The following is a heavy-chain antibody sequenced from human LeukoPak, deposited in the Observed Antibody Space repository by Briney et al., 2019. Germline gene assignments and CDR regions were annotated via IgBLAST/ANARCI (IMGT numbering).Heavy chain of an antibody. Sequence: GGSLRLSCAASGFTFSSYGMHWVRQAPGKGVEWVADIWYDGSNKYYGDSVKGRFTISRENSKKTLYVQLNCLRAEDTAVYSCVKNGAIVPLYYFDCWGLGTLVIVSS. CDR1: GFTFSSYG. D-gene: IGHD2-2*01. CDR2: IWYDGSNK. J-gene: IGHJ4*02. V-gene: IGHV3-33*06. CDR3: VKNGAIVPLYYFDC.